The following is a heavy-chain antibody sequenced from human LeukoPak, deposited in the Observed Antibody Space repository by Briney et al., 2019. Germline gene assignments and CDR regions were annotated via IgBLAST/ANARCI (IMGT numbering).Heavy chain of an antibody. Sequence: ASVKVSCKASGYTFTSYGISWVRQAPGQGLEWMGIINPSGGTTTYAQKFQDRVTMTRDTSTTTVYMELSRLRSDDTAVYYCARECAVYCGGDCYCPFDYWGQGTLVTVSS. D-gene: IGHD2-21*02. V-gene: IGHV1-46*01. CDR3: ARECAVYCGGDCYCPFDY. J-gene: IGHJ4*02. CDR1: GYTFTSYG. CDR2: INPSGGTT.